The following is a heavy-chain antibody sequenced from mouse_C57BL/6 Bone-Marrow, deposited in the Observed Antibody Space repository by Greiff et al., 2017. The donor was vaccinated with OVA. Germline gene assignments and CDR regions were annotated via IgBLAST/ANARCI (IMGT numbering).Heavy chain of an antibody. CDR1: GFTFSSYA. V-gene: IGHV5-4*03. CDR3: ARVLLYLAWFAC. D-gene: IGHD2-12*01. J-gene: IGHJ3*01. CDR2: ISDGGSYT. Sequence: EVKLVESGGGLVKPGGSLKLSCAASGFTFSSYAMSWVRQTPEKRLEWVATISDGGSYTYYPDNVKGRFTISRDNAKNNLYLQMSHLKSEDTAMYYCARVLLYLAWFACWGQGTLVTVSA.